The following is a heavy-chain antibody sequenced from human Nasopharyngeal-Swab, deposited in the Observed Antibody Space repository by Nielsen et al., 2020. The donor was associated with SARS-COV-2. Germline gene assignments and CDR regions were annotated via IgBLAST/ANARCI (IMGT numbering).Heavy chain of an antibody. Sequence: SLRLSCAASGFTFSRFDMHWVRQVMGKGLEWVSAIGTAGDTYYPRSMKGRFTISRGDAENILYLQMNSLRAEDTAVYYCTRTLSAPYMDVWGKGTTVTVSS. V-gene: IGHV3-13*01. CDR2: IGTAGDT. CDR3: TRTLSAPYMDV. CDR1: GFTFSRFD. J-gene: IGHJ6*03.